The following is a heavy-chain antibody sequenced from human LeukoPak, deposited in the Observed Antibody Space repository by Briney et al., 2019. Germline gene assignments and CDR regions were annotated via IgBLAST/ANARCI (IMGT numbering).Heavy chain of an antibody. V-gene: IGHV4-34*01. D-gene: IGHD3-3*01. Sequence: SETLSLTCAVYGGSFSGYYWSWIRQPPGKGLEWIGEINHSGSTNYNPSLKSRVTISVDTSKNQFSLKLSSVTAADTAVYYCARAPTIFGVVNADAFDIWGQGTMVTVSP. J-gene: IGHJ3*02. CDR1: GGSFSGYY. CDR3: ARAPTIFGVVNADAFDI. CDR2: INHSGST.